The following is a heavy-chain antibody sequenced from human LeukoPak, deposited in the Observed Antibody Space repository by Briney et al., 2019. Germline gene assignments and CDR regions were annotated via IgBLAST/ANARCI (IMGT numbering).Heavy chain of an antibody. V-gene: IGHV4-39*01. CDR1: GGSISSSIYY. D-gene: IGHD6-19*01. CDR2: IYYSGST. CDR3: ARLSIAVAGTWWFDP. J-gene: IGHJ5*02. Sequence: SQTLSLTYTVSGGSISSSIYYWAWIHQPPGKGLEGIGRIYYSGSTYYNPSLKSRVTISVDTSKNQFSLKLSSVTAADTAVYYCARLSIAVAGTWWFDPWGQGTLVTVSS.